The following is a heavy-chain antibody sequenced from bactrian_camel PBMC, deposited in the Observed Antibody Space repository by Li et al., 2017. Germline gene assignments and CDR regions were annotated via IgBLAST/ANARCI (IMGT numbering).Heavy chain of an antibody. D-gene: IGHD6*01. J-gene: IGHJ7*01. V-gene: IGHV3S55*01. Sequence: VQLVESGGGSVQAGDSMTLSCEASGMRYPFFSMAWFRQAPGKEREGVARIDSRGTIEYLDTVKGRFTISEDNAKDALYLQMNSLKPEDTAMYYCAAAYGRRCDFAVDLYHWGKGTQVTVS. CDR2: IDSRGTI. CDR1: GMRYPFFS.